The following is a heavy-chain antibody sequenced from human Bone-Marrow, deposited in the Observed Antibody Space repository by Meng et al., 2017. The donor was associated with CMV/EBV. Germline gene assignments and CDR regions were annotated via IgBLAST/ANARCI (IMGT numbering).Heavy chain of an antibody. CDR1: GFTFTSYP. J-gene: IGHJ5*02. Sequence: GESLKISCAASGFTFTSYPMNWVRQAPGKGLEWVAFISHGSSYKYYADSVKGRFTISRDNSKNSLYLQMNSLRADDTAVYYCARVKGSGSWDWFDPWGQGTLVTVSS. V-gene: IGHV3-30-3*01. CDR3: ARVKGSGSWDWFDP. CDR2: ISHGSSYK. D-gene: IGHD3-22*01.